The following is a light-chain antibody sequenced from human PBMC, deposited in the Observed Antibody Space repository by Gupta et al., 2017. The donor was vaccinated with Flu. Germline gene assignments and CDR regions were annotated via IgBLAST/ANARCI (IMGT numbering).Light chain of an antibody. CDR3: QLECSSPWT. CDR2: SAS. J-gene: IGKJ1*01. CDR1: QSVRSSY. V-gene: IGKV3-20*01. Sequence: EIVLTQSPGTLSLSPGERATLSCRASQSVRSSYSAWYQQRPGQAPRLLIYSASRRATGIPDRFSGSGSGTDFTLTMSRREPEDIAVYYCQLECSSPWTFGQGTKVEIK.